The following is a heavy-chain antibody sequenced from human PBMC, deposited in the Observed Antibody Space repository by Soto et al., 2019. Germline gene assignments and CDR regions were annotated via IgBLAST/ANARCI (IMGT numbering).Heavy chain of an antibody. J-gene: IGHJ4*02. D-gene: IGHD6-13*01. CDR2: ISAGGNLI. V-gene: IGHV3-23*01. CDR3: AKRQGIGAAAKDFDF. CDR1: GFIFSNHA. Sequence: PGGSLRLSCAVSGFIFSNHAMSWVRQVSGKGLEWVSGISAGGNLIYYADSVRGRFTMSRDNSKNMLYLQMNSLRAEDTAVYFCAKRQGIGAAAKDFDFWGQGARVTVSS.